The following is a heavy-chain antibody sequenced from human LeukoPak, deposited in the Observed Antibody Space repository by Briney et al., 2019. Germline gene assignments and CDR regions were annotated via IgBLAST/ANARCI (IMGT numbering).Heavy chain of an antibody. V-gene: IGHV3-23*01. CDR3: ASMASYSGYDFDY. CDR2: IGVRGGSS. CDR1: GFTFADYA. D-gene: IGHD5-12*01. J-gene: IGHJ4*02. Sequence: GGSLRLSCAASGFTFADYAMTWVRQAPGKGLEWVSVIGVRGGSSYYADSVKGRFTISSDNSKNTLFLQMNSLRVEDTAVYYCASMASYSGYDFDYWGQGTLVTVSS.